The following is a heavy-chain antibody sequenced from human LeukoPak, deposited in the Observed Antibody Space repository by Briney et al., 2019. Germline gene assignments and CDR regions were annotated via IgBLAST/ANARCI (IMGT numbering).Heavy chain of an antibody. Sequence: SETLSLTCVVYGGPFSIYYWSWIRQPPGKGLEWIGEINHSGSANYNPSLKSRVTISVDTSKNQFSLKLSSVTAADTAVYYCARSDYASGSYHFDYWGQGTLVTVSS. J-gene: IGHJ4*02. V-gene: IGHV4-34*01. CDR1: GGPFSIYY. CDR2: INHSGSA. CDR3: ARSDYASGSYHFDY. D-gene: IGHD3-10*01.